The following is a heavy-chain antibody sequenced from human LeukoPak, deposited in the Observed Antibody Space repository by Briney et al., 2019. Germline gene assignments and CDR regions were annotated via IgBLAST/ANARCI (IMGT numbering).Heavy chain of an antibody. CDR2: IYPNSGAT. D-gene: IGHD1-26*01. V-gene: IGHV1-2*02. CDR1: GYTFTGYY. Sequence: GTSVKVSCKASGYTFTGYYIHWVRQAPGQGLEWMGWIYPNSGATNFAQKFQGRVTMTRDTSITTAYMELSRLRSDDTAMYYCARDLKSWDVGDYFDYWGQGTLVTVSS. J-gene: IGHJ4*02. CDR3: ARDLKSWDVGDYFDY.